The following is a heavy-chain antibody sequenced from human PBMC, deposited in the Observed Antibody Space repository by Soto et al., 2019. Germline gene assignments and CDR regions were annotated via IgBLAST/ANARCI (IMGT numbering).Heavy chain of an antibody. J-gene: IGHJ4*01. D-gene: IGHD2-15*01. CDR1: GFTFSSFA. CDR2: ISSDGRNK. Sequence: QVQLVESGGGVVQPGGSLRLSCAASGFTFSSFALHWVRQAPGKGLEWVAVISSDGRNKYYADSVKGRFTISIDASKNTLYLQMNSLRAEDTAVYYCAKDGGPLVVVVAALSYWGHGPLVTVSS. V-gene: IGHV3-30*18. CDR3: AKDGGPLVVVVAALSY.